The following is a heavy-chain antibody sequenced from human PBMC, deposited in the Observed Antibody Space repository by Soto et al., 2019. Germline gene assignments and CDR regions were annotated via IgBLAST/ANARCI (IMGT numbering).Heavy chain of an antibody. V-gene: IGHV3-33*01. CDR1: GFTFSSYG. CDR3: VREAIVASTVPHNWVDS. CDR2: IWHDGGDK. D-gene: IGHD5-12*01. Sequence: QVQLVESGGGVVQPGTSLRLSCAASGFTFSSYGMHWVRQAPGKGLEWVAVIWHDGGDKYYVDSVKGRFTISRDNSKNTLDLQMNSLRAEDTAVYYCVREAIVASTVPHNWVDSWGQGTLVTVSS. J-gene: IGHJ5*01.